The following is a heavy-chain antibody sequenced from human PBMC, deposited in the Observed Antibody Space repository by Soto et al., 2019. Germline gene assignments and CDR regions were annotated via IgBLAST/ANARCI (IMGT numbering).Heavy chain of an antibody. V-gene: IGHV1-24*01. Sequence: ASVKVSCKVSGYTLTELSMHWVRQAPGKGLEWMGGFDPEDGETIYAQKFQGRVTMTEDTSTDTAYMELSSLRSEDTAVYYCATAFYSGSYYSWFDPWGQGTLVTVPQ. D-gene: IGHD1-26*01. J-gene: IGHJ5*02. CDR2: FDPEDGET. CDR3: ATAFYSGSYYSWFDP. CDR1: GYTLTELS.